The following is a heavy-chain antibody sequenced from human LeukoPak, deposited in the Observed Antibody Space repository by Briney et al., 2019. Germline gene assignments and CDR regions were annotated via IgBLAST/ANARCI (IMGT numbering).Heavy chain of an antibody. CDR3: ARGDGYGYNWFDS. V-gene: IGHV1-69*05. CDR2: IIPIFDTA. Sequence: SVKVSCTAFGGTFSSYAITWVRQAPGQGLEWMGRIIPIFDTANYAQNFQGRVTITTDESTSTAYMELSSLRSEDTAVYYCARGDGYGYNWFDSWGQGTLVTVSS. CDR1: GGTFSSYA. J-gene: IGHJ5*01. D-gene: IGHD5-24*01.